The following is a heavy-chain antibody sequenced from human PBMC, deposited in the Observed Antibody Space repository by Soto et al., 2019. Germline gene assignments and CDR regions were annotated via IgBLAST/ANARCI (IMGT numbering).Heavy chain of an antibody. CDR2: MNPNTGNI. CDR3: ARGRIVGAAFDY. Sequence: QVQLVQSGAEVKKSGASVKVSCKASGYTFTSSDINWVRQATGQGLEWMGWMNPNTGNIGYTQRIQGRVSMTRNISITTAYMELSGLKSDDTAVYDCARGRIVGAAFDYWGQGTLVTVSS. D-gene: IGHD1-26*01. CDR1: GYTFTSSD. J-gene: IGHJ4*02. V-gene: IGHV1-8*01.